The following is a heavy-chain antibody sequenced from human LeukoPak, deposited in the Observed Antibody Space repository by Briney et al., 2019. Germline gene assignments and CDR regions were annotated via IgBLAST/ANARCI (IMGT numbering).Heavy chain of an antibody. CDR3: ARPWEQQLNQNWFDP. Sequence: SETLSLTCTVSGGSISSSSYYWGWIRQPPGKGLEWIGSIYYSGSTYYNPSLKSRVTISVDTSKNQFSLKLSSVTAADTAVYYCARPWEQQLNQNWFDPWGQGTLVTVSS. D-gene: IGHD6-13*01. J-gene: IGHJ5*02. CDR2: IYYSGST. CDR1: GGSISSSSYY. V-gene: IGHV4-39*01.